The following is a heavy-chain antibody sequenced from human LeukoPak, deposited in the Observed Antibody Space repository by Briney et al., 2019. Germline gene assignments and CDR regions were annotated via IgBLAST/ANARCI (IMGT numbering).Heavy chain of an antibody. Sequence: SVKVSCEASGGTFSSYAISWVRQAPGQGLEWMGGIIPIFGTANYAQKFQGRVTITADESTSTAYMELSSLRSEDTAVYYCARDLRIGYYDSSVIGAFDIWGQGTMVTVSS. CDR2: IIPIFGTA. D-gene: IGHD3-22*01. CDR3: ARDLRIGYYDSSVIGAFDI. CDR1: GGTFSSYA. J-gene: IGHJ3*02. V-gene: IGHV1-69*01.